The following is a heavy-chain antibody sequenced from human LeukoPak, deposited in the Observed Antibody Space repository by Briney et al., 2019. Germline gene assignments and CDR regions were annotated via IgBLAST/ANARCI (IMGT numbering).Heavy chain of an antibody. V-gene: IGHV3-33*06. CDR3: AKSFGGHYYXYYMXX. Sequence: GGSLRLSCAASGFTFSSYGMHWVRQAPGKGLEWVAVIWYDGSNKYYADSVKGRFTISRDNSKNTLYLQMNSLRAEDTAVYYCAKSFGGHYYXYYMXXXGKGXTVT. CDR1: GFTFSSYG. D-gene: IGHD3-10*01. J-gene: IGHJ6*03. CDR2: IWYDGSNK.